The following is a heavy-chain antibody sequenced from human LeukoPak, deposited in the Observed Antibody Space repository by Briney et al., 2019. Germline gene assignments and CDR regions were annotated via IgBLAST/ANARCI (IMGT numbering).Heavy chain of an antibody. CDR3: ARGETSSYDY. CDR1: RFTVSINY. Sequence: VRSLSLSCAASRFTVSINYMSWVRQAPGKGLEWVSVIYSGGNTYYADSVKGRLAISRDNSKNTVYLQMNSLRAEDTAVYYCARGETSSYDYWGQGTLVTVSS. V-gene: IGHV3-53*01. D-gene: IGHD2-2*01. CDR2: IYSGGNT. J-gene: IGHJ4*02.